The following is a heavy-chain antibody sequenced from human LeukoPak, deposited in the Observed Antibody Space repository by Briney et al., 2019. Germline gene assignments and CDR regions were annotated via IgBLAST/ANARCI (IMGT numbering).Heavy chain of an antibody. J-gene: IGHJ6*03. D-gene: IGHD1-14*01. CDR2: IYYSETT. Sequence: SETLSLTCTVSGGSFSSYYWSWIRQPPGKGLECIGFIYYSETTNYNPSFKSRVTISVDTSKNQFSLKLNSVTAADTAVYYCARFPGGAEYRHYYYMDVWGKGTTVTVSS. V-gene: IGHV4-59*01. CDR3: ARFPGGAEYRHYYYMDV. CDR1: GGSFSSYY.